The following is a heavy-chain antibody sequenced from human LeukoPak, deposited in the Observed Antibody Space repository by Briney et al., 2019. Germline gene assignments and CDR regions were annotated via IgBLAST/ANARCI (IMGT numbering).Heavy chain of an antibody. CDR1: GDSINGFY. CDR3: ARQGGSYRGNWFDP. V-gene: IGHV4-4*08. J-gene: IGHJ5*02. CDR2: IYTSGST. Sequence: SETLSLTCTVSGDSINGFYWSWIRQAAGKGLEWIGHIYTSGSTYYNPSLKSRVTISVDTSKNQFSLKLSSVTAADTAVYYCARQGGSYRGNWFDPWGQGTLVTVSS. D-gene: IGHD1-26*01.